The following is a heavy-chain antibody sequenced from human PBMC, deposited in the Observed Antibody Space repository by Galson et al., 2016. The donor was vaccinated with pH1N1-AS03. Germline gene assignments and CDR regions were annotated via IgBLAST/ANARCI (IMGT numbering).Heavy chain of an antibody. CDR2: MRYDGAKG. V-gene: IGHV3-30*02. CDR1: GFTFTSYG. J-gene: IGHJ6*02. CDR3: AREYNPRGEAGDYGMGV. D-gene: IGHD3-16*01. Sequence: SLRLSCAASGFTFTSYGIHWVRQAPGQGLEWVAFMRYDGAKGNYAHSVKGRFTISRDTSRNTMYLKMNTLRVEDTAVYFWAREYNPRGEAGDYGMGVWGQGTTVTVSS.